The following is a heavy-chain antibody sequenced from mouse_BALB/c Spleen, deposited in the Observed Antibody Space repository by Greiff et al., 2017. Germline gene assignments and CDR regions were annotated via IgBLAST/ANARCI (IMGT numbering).Heavy chain of an antibody. CDR2: IDPANGNT. Sequence: VQLQQSGAELVKPGASVKFSCTASGFNINDTYMHWVKQRPEQGLEWIGRIDPANGNTKYDPKFQGKATITADTSSNTAYLQLNSLTSEDTAVYYCARGDYYGNFDYWGQGTTLTVSS. J-gene: IGHJ2*01. CDR3: ARGDYYGNFDY. D-gene: IGHD1-2*01. V-gene: IGHV14-3*02. CDR1: GFNINDTY.